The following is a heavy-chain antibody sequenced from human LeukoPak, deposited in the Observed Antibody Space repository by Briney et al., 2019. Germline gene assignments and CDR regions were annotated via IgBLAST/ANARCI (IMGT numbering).Heavy chain of an antibody. CDR3: ARGRIAAAGRKSHAFDI. V-gene: IGHV4-34*01. CDR1: GGSFSGYY. D-gene: IGHD6-13*01. J-gene: IGHJ3*02. CDR2: INHSGST. Sequence: SETLSLTCAVYGGSFSGYYWSWIRQPPGKGLEWIGEINHSGSTNYNPPLKSRVTISVDTSKNQFSLKLSSVTAADTAVYYCARGRIAAAGRKSHAFDIWGQGTMVTVSS.